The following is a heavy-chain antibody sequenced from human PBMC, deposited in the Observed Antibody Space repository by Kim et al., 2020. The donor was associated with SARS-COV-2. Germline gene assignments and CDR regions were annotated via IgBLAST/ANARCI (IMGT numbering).Heavy chain of an antibody. Sequence: GGSLRLSCAASGFTFSSYDMHWVRQAPGKGLEWVAVISYDGSNKYYEDSVKGRFTISRDNSKNTLCLQMNSIIAEDTAVYYCAKEAGSGRYNAWTYYYYGVDVWGHGTTVTVSS. CDR1: GFTFSSYD. CDR2: ISYDGSNK. J-gene: IGHJ6*02. D-gene: IGHD3-10*01. CDR3: AKEAGSGRYNAWTYYYYGVDV. V-gene: IGHV3-30*18.